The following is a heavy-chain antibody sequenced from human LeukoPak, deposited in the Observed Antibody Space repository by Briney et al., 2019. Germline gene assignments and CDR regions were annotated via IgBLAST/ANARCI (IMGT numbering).Heavy chain of an antibody. Sequence: ASVKVSCKASGYTFTSYGISWVRQAPGHGLEWMVTISAHNGNTNYAQKLQGRVTMTTDTSTSTAYMELRSLRSDDTAVYYFPRAGPQTPDFDWLLNWGQGTLVTVSS. V-gene: IGHV1-18*01. CDR3: PRAGPQTPDFDWLLN. CDR1: GYTFTSYG. D-gene: IGHD3-9*01. CDR2: ISAHNGNT. J-gene: IGHJ4*02.